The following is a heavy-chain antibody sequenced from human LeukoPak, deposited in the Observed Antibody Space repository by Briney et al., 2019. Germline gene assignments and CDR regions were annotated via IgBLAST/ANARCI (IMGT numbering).Heavy chain of an antibody. Sequence: ASVKVSCKASGYTFTGYYMHWVRQAPGQGLEWMGWINPNSDGTNYAQKFQGRVTMTRDTSISTAYMELSRLRSDDTAVYYCARHDFWSGSYAFDIWGQGTMVTVSS. CDR1: GYTFTGYY. CDR3: ARHDFWSGSYAFDI. J-gene: IGHJ3*02. D-gene: IGHD3-3*01. V-gene: IGHV1-2*02. CDR2: INPNSDGT.